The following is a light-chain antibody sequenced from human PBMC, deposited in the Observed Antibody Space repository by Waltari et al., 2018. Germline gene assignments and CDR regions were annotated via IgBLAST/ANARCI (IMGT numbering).Light chain of an antibody. V-gene: IGKV1-12*01. CDR1: QDIGNW. J-gene: IGKJ1*01. CDR3: QQGSSFPPT. CDR2: AAS. Sequence: DIQMTQSPSSVSASVGDRVIMTCRASQDIGNWLAWYQLKRGKAPKFLIYAASVLQTGVPSRFSGSGSGTDFTLTINNLQPEDFATYFCQQGSSFPPTFGQGTKVEVK.